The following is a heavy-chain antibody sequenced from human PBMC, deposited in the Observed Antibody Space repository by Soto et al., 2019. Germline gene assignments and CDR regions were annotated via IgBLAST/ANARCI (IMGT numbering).Heavy chain of an antibody. CDR2: IYGGGTT. CDR3: VQTTGWPGFDF. D-gene: IGHD6-19*01. Sequence: EVQLVESGGGLIQPGGSLRLSCAASGFAVSSKYMTWVRQAPGKGLEWVSVIYGGGTTYYADSVKGRFIISRDTSKNTLYLQMNSLRAEDTAVYDCVQTTGWPGFDFWGQGTLVTVSS. CDR1: GFAVSSKY. V-gene: IGHV3-53*01. J-gene: IGHJ4*02.